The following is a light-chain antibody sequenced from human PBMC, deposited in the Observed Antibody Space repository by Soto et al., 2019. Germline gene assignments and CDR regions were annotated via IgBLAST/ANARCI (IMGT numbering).Light chain of an antibody. CDR1: QSISSW. CDR2: DAS. CDR3: QQYNHYSPWT. V-gene: IGKV1-5*01. Sequence: DIQMTQSPSTLSASVGDRVTITCRASQSISSWLAWYQQKPGKPPKLLIYDASTLKSGVPSRFSGSGSGTEFTLTISSMQPHDFATYYCQQYNHYSPWTFGQGTKVDIK. J-gene: IGKJ1*01.